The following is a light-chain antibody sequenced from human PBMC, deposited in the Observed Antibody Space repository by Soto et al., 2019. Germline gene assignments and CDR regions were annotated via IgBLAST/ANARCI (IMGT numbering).Light chain of an antibody. CDR2: RAS. CDR3: QQYNNYEWT. J-gene: IGKJ1*01. Sequence: DIQMTQSPSTLSASVGDRVTIDCRASHNINNLLAWYQQKPGEAPKLLIFRASNLYSGVPPRFSGSGSGTQFTLTINGLQPDYFATYYCQQYNNYEWTFGQATKVEVK. V-gene: IGKV1-5*03. CDR1: HNINNL.